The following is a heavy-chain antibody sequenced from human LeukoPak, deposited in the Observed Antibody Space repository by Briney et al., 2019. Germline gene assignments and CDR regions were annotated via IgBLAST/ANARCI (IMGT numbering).Heavy chain of an antibody. Sequence: SETLSLTCTVSGGSISSYYWSWIRQPPGKGLEWIGYIYYSGSTNYNPSLKSRVTISVDTSKNQFSLKLGSVTAADTAVYYCASSDYSSGWSYFDYWGQGTLVTVSS. CDR3: ASSDYSSGWSYFDY. CDR1: GGSISSYY. CDR2: IYYSGST. D-gene: IGHD6-19*01. J-gene: IGHJ4*02. V-gene: IGHV4-59*01.